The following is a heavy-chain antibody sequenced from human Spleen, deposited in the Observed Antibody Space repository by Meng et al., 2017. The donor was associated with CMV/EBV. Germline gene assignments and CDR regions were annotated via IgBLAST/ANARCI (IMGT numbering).Heavy chain of an antibody. CDR2: IIHGGSP. Sequence: QGQLQQGGAGLLQPSETLSLTCAVNGGSLSGAYWYWIRQPPGRGLGWIGEIIHGGSPSYNPSLKSRVTISIDTSKNQLSLMLSSVTAADTAVYYCARRPTGIDYWGQGTLVTVSS. V-gene: IGHV4-34*12. CDR3: ARRPTGIDY. D-gene: IGHD2-8*02. CDR1: GGSLSGAY. J-gene: IGHJ4*02.